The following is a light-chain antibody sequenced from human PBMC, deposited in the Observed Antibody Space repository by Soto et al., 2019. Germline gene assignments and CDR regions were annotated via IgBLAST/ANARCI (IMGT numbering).Light chain of an antibody. Sequence: EIVLTQSAGTLSLSTGERATLSCRASQSVSSSYLAWYQQKPGQAPRLPIYGASSRATGIPDRFSGSGYGTDFTLTISRLEPEDFAVYYCQQYGSSPRTFGQGTKVDIK. CDR3: QQYGSSPRT. CDR2: GAS. CDR1: QSVSSSY. V-gene: IGKV3-20*01. J-gene: IGKJ1*01.